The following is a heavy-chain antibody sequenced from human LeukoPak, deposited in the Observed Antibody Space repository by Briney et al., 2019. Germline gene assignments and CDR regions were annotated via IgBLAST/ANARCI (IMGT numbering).Heavy chain of an antibody. J-gene: IGHJ4*02. CDR2: ISYDGTDK. CDR3: AKGEGGDSGWYGDY. CDR1: GFTFSNYA. D-gene: IGHD6-19*01. V-gene: IGHV3-30*18. Sequence: GGSLRLSCAASGFTFSNYAMHWVRQAPGKGLEWVAVISYDGTDKYYADSVKGRFTISRDNSKNTLFLQMNSLRAVDTAMYYCAKGEGGDSGWYGDYWGQGTLVTVSS.